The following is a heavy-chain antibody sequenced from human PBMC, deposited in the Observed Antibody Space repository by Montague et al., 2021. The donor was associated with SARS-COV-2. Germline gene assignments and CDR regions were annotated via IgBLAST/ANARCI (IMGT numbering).Heavy chain of an antibody. CDR3: ARRHHDYGGNRPFYFFDY. CDR1: GGSIGSNTNY. J-gene: IGHJ4*02. CDR2: PSYSGTT. V-gene: IGHV4-39*07. D-gene: IGHD4-23*01. Sequence: SETLSLTCTVSGGSIGSNTNYWNWIRQPPGKGLEWIGSPSYSGTTYYNPSLKSRVTISVDTSKNQFSLKLSSVTAADTAVYYCARRHHDYGGNRPFYFFDYWGQGSLVTVSS.